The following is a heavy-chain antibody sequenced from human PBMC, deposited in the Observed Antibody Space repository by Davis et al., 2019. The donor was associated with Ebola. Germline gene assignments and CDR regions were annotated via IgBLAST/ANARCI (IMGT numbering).Heavy chain of an antibody. Sequence: ASVKVSCKASGYTFTSYDINWVRQATRQGLEWMGWMNPNSGNTGYAQKLQGRVTFTRNTSINTAYMELSSLTSEDTAVYYCARVGGYEKGQPLAYWGQGTLVTVSS. J-gene: IGHJ4*02. V-gene: IGHV1-8*03. CDR3: ARVGGYEKGQPLAY. CDR1: GYTFTSYD. CDR2: MNPNSGNT. D-gene: IGHD5-12*01.